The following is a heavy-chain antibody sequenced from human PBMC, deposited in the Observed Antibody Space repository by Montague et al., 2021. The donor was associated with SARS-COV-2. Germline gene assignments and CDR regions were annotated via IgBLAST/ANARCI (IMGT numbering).Heavy chain of an antibody. CDR1: GGSISSSSYY. CDR2: IYYSSST. V-gene: IGHV4-39*01. Sequence: SETLSLTCTVSGGSISSSSYYWVWIRRPQGKGLMWIGSIYYSSSTYYTPSLKSRLSLYIHKTKHQFSLKLSSVTAADTAEYYCARFPTSYYYDSKAASATPDAFDIWGQGTMVTVSS. CDR3: ARFPTSYYYDSKAASATPDAFDI. D-gene: IGHD3-22*01. J-gene: IGHJ3*02.